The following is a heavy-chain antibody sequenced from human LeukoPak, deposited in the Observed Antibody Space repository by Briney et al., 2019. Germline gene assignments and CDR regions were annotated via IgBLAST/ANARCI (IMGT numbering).Heavy chain of an antibody. Sequence: GGSLRLSCTVSGFTVSSNSMSWVRQAPGKGPEWVSFIYSANTHYSDSVKGRFTISRDNSKNTLYLQMNSLRAEDTAVYYCARVLLSSSWDFDYWGQGTLVTVSS. D-gene: IGHD6-13*01. CDR3: ARVLLSSSWDFDY. CDR2: IYSANT. V-gene: IGHV3-53*01. J-gene: IGHJ4*02. CDR1: GFTVSSNS.